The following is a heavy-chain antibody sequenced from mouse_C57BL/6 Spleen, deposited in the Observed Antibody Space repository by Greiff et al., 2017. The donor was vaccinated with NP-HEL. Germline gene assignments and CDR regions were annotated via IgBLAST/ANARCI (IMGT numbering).Heavy chain of an antibody. D-gene: IGHD1-1*01. CDR2: ISSGSSTI. V-gene: IGHV5-17*01. CDR3: ARGGSSYKDWYFDV. J-gene: IGHJ1*03. Sequence: EVKLVESGGGLVKPGGSLKLSCAASGFTFSDYGMHWVRQAPEKGLEWVAYISSGSSTIYYADTVKGRFTISRDNAKNTPFLQMTSLRSEDTAMYYCARGGSSYKDWYFDVWGTGTTVTVSS. CDR1: GFTFSDYG.